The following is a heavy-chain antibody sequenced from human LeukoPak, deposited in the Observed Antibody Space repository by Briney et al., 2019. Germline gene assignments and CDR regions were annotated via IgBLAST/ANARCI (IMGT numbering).Heavy chain of an antibody. CDR3: AKDWWRWLQKYYFDY. CDR2: IRYDGSNK. Sequence: GGSLRLSCAASGFTFSSYGMHWVRQAPGKGLEWAAFIRYDGSNKYYADSVKGRFTISRDNSKNTLYLQMNSLRAEDTAVYYCAKDWWRWLQKYYFDYWGQGTLVTVSS. D-gene: IGHD5-24*01. CDR1: GFTFSSYG. V-gene: IGHV3-30*02. J-gene: IGHJ4*02.